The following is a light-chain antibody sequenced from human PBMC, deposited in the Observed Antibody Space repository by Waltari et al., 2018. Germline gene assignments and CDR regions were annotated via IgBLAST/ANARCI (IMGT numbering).Light chain of an antibody. CDR1: STDVGAYHY. J-gene: IGLJ2*01. CDR2: DVN. V-gene: IGLV2-14*03. CDR3: GSYTTTISVV. Sequence: QSALTQPASVSGSPGQSLTISCPGTSTDVGAYHYVSWYQQYPGKAPKLIIYDVNNRPSGVSNRFSGSKSGNTASLTISGLQAEDEADYYCGSYTTTISVVFGGGTKLTVL.